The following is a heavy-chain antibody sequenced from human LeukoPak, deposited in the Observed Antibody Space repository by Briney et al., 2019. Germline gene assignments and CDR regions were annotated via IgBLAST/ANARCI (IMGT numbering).Heavy chain of an antibody. CDR3: ARHESTGSGSYYSFDY. Sequence: GASLQISCKGSGSSFTSYWIGWVRQLPGKGLEWMGIIYPGDSDTRYSPSFQGQVTISADKSISTAYLQWSSLKAPDTAMYYCARHESTGSGSYYSFDYWGQGTLVTVSS. D-gene: IGHD3-10*01. CDR1: GSSFTSYW. J-gene: IGHJ4*02. CDR2: IYPGDSDT. V-gene: IGHV5-51*01.